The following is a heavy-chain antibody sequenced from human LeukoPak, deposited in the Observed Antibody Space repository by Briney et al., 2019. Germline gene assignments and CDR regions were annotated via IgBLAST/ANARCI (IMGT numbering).Heavy chain of an antibody. CDR3: AKMGSYYHYFDY. V-gene: IGHV3-23*01. D-gene: IGHD1-26*01. CDR1: GFTFSSYA. Sequence: GGSLRLSCAASGFTFSSYAMSWVRQAPGKGLEWVSAISGSGGSTYYADSVKGRFTISRDNSKTTLYLQMNSLRAEDTAVYYCAKMGSYYHYFDYWGQGTLVTVSS. J-gene: IGHJ4*02. CDR2: ISGSGGST.